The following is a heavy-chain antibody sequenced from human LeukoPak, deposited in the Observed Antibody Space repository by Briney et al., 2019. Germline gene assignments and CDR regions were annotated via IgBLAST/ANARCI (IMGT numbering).Heavy chain of an antibody. D-gene: IGHD3-22*01. V-gene: IGHV1-18*01. CDR2: ISAYNGNT. CDR3: ARDLIGYYDSSGYCLGY. Sequence: ASVKVSCKASGYTFTSYGISWVRQAPGQGLEWMGWISAYNGNTNYAQKLQGGVTMTTDTSTSTAYMELRSLRSDDTAVYYCARDLIGYYDSSGYCLGYWGQGTLVTVSS. J-gene: IGHJ4*02. CDR1: GYTFTSYG.